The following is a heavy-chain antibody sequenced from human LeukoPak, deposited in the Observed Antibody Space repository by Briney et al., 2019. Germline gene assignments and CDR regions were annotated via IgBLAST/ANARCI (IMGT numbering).Heavy chain of an antibody. D-gene: IGHD2-21*01. J-gene: IGHJ4*02. CDR2: ISWNSGSI. CDR3: AKLSGNPIN. CDR1: GFTFDDYA. V-gene: IGHV3-9*01. Sequence: GGSLRLSCAASGFTFDDYAMHWVRQAPGKGLEWVSGISWNSGSIGYADSVKGRFTISRDNAKNSLYLQMNSLRAKDTALYYCAKLSGNPINWGQGTLVTVSS.